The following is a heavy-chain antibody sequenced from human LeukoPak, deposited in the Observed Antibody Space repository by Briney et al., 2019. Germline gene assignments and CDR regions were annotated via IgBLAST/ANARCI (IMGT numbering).Heavy chain of an antibody. D-gene: IGHD3-22*01. CDR2: IKTDGRTT. CDR1: GMTFSNHW. Sequence: PGGSLRLSCAASGMTFSNHWMHWVRQAPGKGLVWVSLIKTDGRTTIYADSVKGRFTISRDDGKSTLYLQMNSLRAEDTAIYYCTTGPSFGYEWWGQGTLVTVSS. V-gene: IGHV3-74*01. J-gene: IGHJ4*02. CDR3: TTGPSFGYEW.